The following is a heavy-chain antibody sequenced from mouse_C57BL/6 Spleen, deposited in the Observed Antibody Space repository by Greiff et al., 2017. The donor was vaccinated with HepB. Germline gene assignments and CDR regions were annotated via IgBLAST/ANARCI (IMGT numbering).Heavy chain of an antibody. CDR1: GYTFTSYW. J-gene: IGHJ4*01. CDR3: AISGRSTMMTTNAMDY. V-gene: IGHV1-74*01. D-gene: IGHD2-4*01. CDR2: IHPSDSDT. Sequence: QVQLQQPGAELVKPGASVKVSCKASGYTFTSYWMHWVKQRPGQGLEWIGRIHPSDSDTNYNQKFKGKATLTVDKSSSTAYMQLSSLTSEDSAVYYCAISGRSTMMTTNAMDYWGQGTSVTVSS.